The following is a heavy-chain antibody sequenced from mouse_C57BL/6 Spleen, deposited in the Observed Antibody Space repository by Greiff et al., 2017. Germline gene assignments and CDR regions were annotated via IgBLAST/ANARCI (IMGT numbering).Heavy chain of an antibody. CDR1: GFNIKNTY. J-gene: IGHJ1*03. D-gene: IGHD2-5*01. Sequence: EVQLQQSVAELVRPGASVKLSCTASGFNIKNTYMHWVKQRPEQSLEWIGRIDPANGNTKYAPKFQGKATITADTSSNPAYLQLSSLTSEDTAIDYWASTRYSNYEDCDFDVWGTGTTVTVSS. V-gene: IGHV14-3*01. CDR3: ASTRYSNYEDCDFDV. CDR2: IDPANGNT.